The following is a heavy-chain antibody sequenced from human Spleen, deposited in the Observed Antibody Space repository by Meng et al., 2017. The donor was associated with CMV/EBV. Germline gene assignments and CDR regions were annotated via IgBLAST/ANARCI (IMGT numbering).Heavy chain of an antibody. CDR2: ISHDGSDK. CDR1: GFTFSSYA. CDR3: AREDRDIVVVPAAILPDY. J-gene: IGHJ4*02. V-gene: IGHV3-30*04. D-gene: IGHD2-2*01. Sequence: GGSLRLSCAASGFTFSSYAMHWVRQAPGKGLEWVTIISHDGSDKYYGDSVKGRFTVSRDNSNNTLYLQMNSLRAEDTAVYYCAREDRDIVVVPAAILPDYWGQGTLVTVSS.